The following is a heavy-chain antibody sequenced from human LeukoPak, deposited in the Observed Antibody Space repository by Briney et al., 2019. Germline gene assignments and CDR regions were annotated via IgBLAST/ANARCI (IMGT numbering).Heavy chain of an antibody. CDR3: ARQFPAVVPRQD. D-gene: IGHD6-19*01. J-gene: IGHJ4*02. V-gene: IGHV4-39*01. CDR2: IYYSGTT. Sequence: SETLSLTRTVSGGSISTSGYYWGWIRHPPGKGLEWIATIYYSGTTYYNASLKSRVTISVDTSNNQFSLQLSSVTAADTAVYYCARQFPAVVPRQDWGQGILVTVSS. CDR1: GGSISTSGYY.